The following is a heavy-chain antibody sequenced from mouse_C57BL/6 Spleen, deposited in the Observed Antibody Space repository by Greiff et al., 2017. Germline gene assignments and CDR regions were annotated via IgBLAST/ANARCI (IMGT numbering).Heavy chain of an antibody. CDR3: ARRDGYHLDY. CDR2: IYPSDSET. CDR1: GYTFTSYW. Sequence: QVQLQQSGAELVRPGSSVKLSCKASGYTFTSYWLDWVKQRPGQGLEWIGNIYPSDSETHYNQKFKDKATLTVDKSSSTAYMQLSSLTSEDSAVYYCARRDGYHLDYWGQGTTLTVSS. J-gene: IGHJ2*01. V-gene: IGHV1-61*01. D-gene: IGHD2-3*01.